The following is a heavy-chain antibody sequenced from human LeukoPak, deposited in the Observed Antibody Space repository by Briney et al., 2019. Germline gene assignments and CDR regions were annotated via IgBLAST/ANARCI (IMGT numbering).Heavy chain of an antibody. CDR3: ARHEYSGSYYGLSWFDP. V-gene: IGHV4-34*01. CDR2: INHSGST. Sequence: PSETLSLTXAVYGGSFSGYYWSWIRQPPGKGLEWIGEINHSGSTNYNPSLKSRVTISVDTSKNQLSLKLSSLTAADTAVYYCARHEYSGSYYGLSWFDPWGQGTLVTVSS. D-gene: IGHD1-26*01. CDR1: GGSFSGYY. J-gene: IGHJ5*02.